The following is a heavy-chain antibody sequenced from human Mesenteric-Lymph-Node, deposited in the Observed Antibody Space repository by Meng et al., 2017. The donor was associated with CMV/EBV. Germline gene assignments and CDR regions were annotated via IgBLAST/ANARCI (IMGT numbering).Heavy chain of an antibody. V-gene: IGHV4-34*01. CDR1: GGSFSGYY. CDR2: INHSGST. CDR3: ARDPLDAFDI. Sequence: GSLSLSCAVYGGSFSGYYWSWIRQPPGKGLEWIGEINHSGSTNYNPSLKSRVTISVDTSKNQFSLKLSSVTAADTAVYYCARDPLDAFDIWGQGTMVTVSS. J-gene: IGHJ3*02.